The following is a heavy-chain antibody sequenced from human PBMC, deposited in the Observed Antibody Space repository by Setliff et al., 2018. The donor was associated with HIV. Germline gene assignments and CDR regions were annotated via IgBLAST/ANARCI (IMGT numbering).Heavy chain of an antibody. CDR3: ARGHCSGTNCYGVDYYGMDV. CDR2: IYHTEYT. CDR1: GGSLSSDNW. J-gene: IGHJ6*02. Sequence: LPETLSLTCAVSGGSLSSDNWWTWVRQPPGKGLEWIGEIYHTEYTNYSPSLKSRVSMSVDRSKNQFSLNLTSVTAADTAVYYCARGHCSGTNCYGVDYYGMDVWGQGTTVTVSS. D-gene: IGHD2-2*01. V-gene: IGHV4-4*03.